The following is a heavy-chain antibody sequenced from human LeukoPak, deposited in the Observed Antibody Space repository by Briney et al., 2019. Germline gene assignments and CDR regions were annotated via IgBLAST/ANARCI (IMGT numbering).Heavy chain of an antibody. J-gene: IGHJ4*02. CDR1: GGSFSGYY. V-gene: IGHV4-34*01. D-gene: IGHD5-24*01. CDR2: INHSGST. Sequence: SETLSLTCAVYGGSFSGYYWSWIRQPPGKGLEWIGEINHSGSTNYNPSLKSRVTISVDTSKNQFSPKLSSVTAADTAVYYCARDGTRDGYFGYWGQGTLVTVSS. CDR3: ARDGTRDGYFGY.